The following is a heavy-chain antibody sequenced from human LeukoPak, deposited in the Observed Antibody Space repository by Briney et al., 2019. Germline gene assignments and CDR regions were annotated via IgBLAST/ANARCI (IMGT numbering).Heavy chain of an antibody. CDR3: ARDDSRGSVVYFDF. D-gene: IGHD4-23*01. J-gene: IGHJ4*02. V-gene: IGHV4-4*07. CDR2: IFHSGAT. Sequence: SETLSLTCSVSGGSMSYNHWSWIRQTAGKQLEWIGHIFHSGATTYNPSLKSRVTMSIDTSKNQFSLQLTSVTAADTAVYYCARDDSRGSVVYFDFWGQGTLATVSS. CDR1: GGSMSYNH.